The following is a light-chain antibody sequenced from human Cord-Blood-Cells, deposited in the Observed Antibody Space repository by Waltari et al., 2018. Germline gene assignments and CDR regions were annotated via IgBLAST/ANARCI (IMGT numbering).Light chain of an antibody. CDR1: VLPKQY. V-gene: IGLV3-25*03. CDR2: KDS. Sequence: SYELTQSPSVSVSPGQTARITCSGDVLPKQYAYWYQQKPGQAPVLVIYKDSERPSGIPERFSGSSSGTTVTLTISGVQAEDEADYYCQSADSSGTWVFGGGTKLTVL. J-gene: IGLJ3*02. CDR3: QSADSSGTWV.